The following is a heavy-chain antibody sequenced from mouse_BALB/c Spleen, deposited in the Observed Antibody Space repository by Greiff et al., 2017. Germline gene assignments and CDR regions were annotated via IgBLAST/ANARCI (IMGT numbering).Heavy chain of an antibody. V-gene: IGHV5-6*02. J-gene: IGHJ4*01. CDR1: GFTFSSYG. CDR2: ISSGGSYT. CDR3: ARRGGDGPLYAMDY. D-gene: IGHD2-3*01. Sequence: EVKLVESGGDLVKPGGSLKLSCAASGFTFSSYGMSWVRQTPDKRLEWVATISSGGSYTYYPDSVKGRFTISRDNAKNTLYLQMSSLKSEDTAMYYCARRGGDGPLYAMDYWGQGTSVTVSS.